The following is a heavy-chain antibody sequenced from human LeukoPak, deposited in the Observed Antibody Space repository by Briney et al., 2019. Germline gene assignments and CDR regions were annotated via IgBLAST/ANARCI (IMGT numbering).Heavy chain of an antibody. V-gene: IGHV4-4*07. Sequence: SETLSLTCTVSGGSISSYYWSWIRQPAGKGLEWIGRIYTSGSTNYNPSLKSRVTMSVVTSKNQFSLKLSSVTAADTAVYYCARDQPDYYDSSGYYFTAFDPWGQGTLVTVSS. CDR1: GGSISSYY. CDR2: IYTSGST. D-gene: IGHD3-22*01. CDR3: ARDQPDYYDSSGYYFTAFDP. J-gene: IGHJ5*02.